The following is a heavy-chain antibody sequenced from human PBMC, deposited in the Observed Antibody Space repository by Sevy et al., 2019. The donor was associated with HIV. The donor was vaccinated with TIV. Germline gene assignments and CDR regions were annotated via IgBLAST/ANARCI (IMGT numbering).Heavy chain of an antibody. J-gene: IGHJ4*02. V-gene: IGHV3-21*01. Sequence: ESLKISCAASGFTFSSHSMNWVRQAPGKGLEWVASISSTSSYIYHADSVKGRFTVSRDNAKNSLFLQMNNLRVDDTAVYYCAREAQVVGVDLDFWGQGTLVTVSS. D-gene: IGHD1-26*01. CDR2: ISSTSSYI. CDR1: GFTFSSHS. CDR3: AREAQVVGVDLDF.